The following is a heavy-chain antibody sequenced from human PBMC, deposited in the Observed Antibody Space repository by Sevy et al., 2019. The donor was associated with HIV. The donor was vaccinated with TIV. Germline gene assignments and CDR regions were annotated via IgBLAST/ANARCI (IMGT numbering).Heavy chain of an antibody. J-gene: IGHJ5*02. CDR2: ISSSGSSI. CDR1: GFTFSSYE. Sequence: GGALRLSCTASGFTFSSYEMKWVRQAPGKGLEWVSKISSSGSSIYYADSVKGRFTISRDNAKNSLNLQMNSLRAEDTAVYYCTRNGGAFDNGFDPWGQGTLVTVSS. D-gene: IGHD2-8*01. CDR3: TRNGGAFDNGFDP. V-gene: IGHV3-48*03.